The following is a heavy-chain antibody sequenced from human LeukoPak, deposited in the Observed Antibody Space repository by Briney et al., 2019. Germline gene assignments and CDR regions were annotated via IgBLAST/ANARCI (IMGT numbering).Heavy chain of an antibody. Sequence: PGGSLRLSCAASGFIVSSNYMSWVRQAPGKELEWVSIIYSGGNTYYADSVKGRFTISRDISKNTVSLQMNSLRGEDTAVYYCTRVRIEVAGWVPFDYWGQETLVSVSS. CDR1: GFIVSSNY. J-gene: IGHJ4*02. CDR2: IYSGGNT. CDR3: TRVRIEVAGWVPFDY. D-gene: IGHD6-19*01. V-gene: IGHV3-66*01.